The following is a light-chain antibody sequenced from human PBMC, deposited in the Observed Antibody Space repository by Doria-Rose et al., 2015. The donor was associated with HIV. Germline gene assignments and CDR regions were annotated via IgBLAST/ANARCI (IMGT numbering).Light chain of an antibody. J-gene: IGLJ3*02. CDR1: NSDIGNFNY. CDR2: DVN. CDR3: SSYTSDDSWI. V-gene: IGLV2-14*03. Sequence: PASVSGSPGQSITISCNGTNSDIGNFNYVSWYQQHPNKAPRLIIYDVNKRPSGVSNRFSGTKSANAASLAISGLQAEDEADYFCSSYTSDDSWIFGGGTKLTVL.